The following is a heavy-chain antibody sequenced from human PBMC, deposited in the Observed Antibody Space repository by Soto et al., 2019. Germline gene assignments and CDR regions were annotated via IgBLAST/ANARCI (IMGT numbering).Heavy chain of an antibody. CDR1: GGTFSSYA. V-gene: IGHV1-69*13. J-gene: IGHJ6*02. Sequence: SVKVSCKDSGGTFSSYAISWVRQALGQGLEWMGGIIPIFGTANYAQKFQGRVTITADESTSTAYMELSSLRSEDTAVYYCAIPGTLDYYYGMDVWGQGTTVTVSS. CDR3: AIPGTLDYYYGMDV. D-gene: IGHD1-26*01. CDR2: IIPIFGTA.